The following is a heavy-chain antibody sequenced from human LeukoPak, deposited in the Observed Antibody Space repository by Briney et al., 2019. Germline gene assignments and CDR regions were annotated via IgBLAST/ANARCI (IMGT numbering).Heavy chain of an antibody. J-gene: IGHJ2*01. D-gene: IGHD6-19*01. CDR3: ARGGAVAGRGYFDL. CDR2: IYYSGST. V-gene: IGHV4-59*12. Sequence: SETLSLTCTVSGGSISSYYWSWIRRPPGKGLEWIGYIYYSGSTNYNPSLKSRVTISVDTSKNQFSLKLSSVTAADTAVYYCARGGAVAGRGYFDLWGRGTLVTVSS. CDR1: GGSISSYY.